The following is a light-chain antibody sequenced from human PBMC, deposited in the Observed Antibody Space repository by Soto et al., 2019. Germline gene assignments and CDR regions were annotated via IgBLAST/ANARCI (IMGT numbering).Light chain of an antibody. CDR1: SSDVGAYNY. J-gene: IGLJ1*01. CDR3: FSFTTDWTHV. CDR2: EVS. V-gene: IGLV2-14*01. Sequence: QSALTQPASVSGSPGQSITISCTGTSSDVGAYNYVSWFQQHPGKAPTLIISEVSNRPSGVSHRFSGSKSGNAASLTISGLQAEDEADYFCFSFTTDWTHVFGTGTQLTVL.